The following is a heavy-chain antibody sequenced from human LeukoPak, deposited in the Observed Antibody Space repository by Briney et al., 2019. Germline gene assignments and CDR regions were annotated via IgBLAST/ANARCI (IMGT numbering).Heavy chain of an antibody. J-gene: IGHJ3*02. CDR3: TSLITVTTGREDDAFDI. CDR2: IRGKTNSYAT. CDR1: GFPFSDSA. V-gene: IGHV3-73*01. Sequence: GGSLRLSCETSGFPFSDSAIHWVRQASGKGLEWVGRIRGKTNSYATAYAASVKGRFTISRDDSKNTAYLQMHSLKTEDTAVYYCTSLITVTTGREDDAFDIWGQGTVVTVSS. D-gene: IGHD4-17*01.